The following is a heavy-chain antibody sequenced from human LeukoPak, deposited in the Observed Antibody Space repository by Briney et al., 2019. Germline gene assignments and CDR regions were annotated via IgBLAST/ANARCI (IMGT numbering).Heavy chain of an antibody. J-gene: IGHJ4*02. D-gene: IGHD3-9*01. CDR1: GFTFHHYS. V-gene: IGHV3-43*01. CDR3: ARVIFSYFDPFDC. CDR2: ISWDGGIT. Sequence: GGSLRLSCAASGFTFHHYSMHWVRQPPGKGLEWVSLISWDGGITYYADSVRGRFTISRDNAKSSLYLQMNSLRAEDTAVYYCARVIFSYFDPFDCWGQGTLVTVSS.